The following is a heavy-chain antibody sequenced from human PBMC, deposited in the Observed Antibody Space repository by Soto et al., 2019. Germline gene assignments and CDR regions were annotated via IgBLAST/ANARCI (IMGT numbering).Heavy chain of an antibody. CDR3: ARGPQGEGRVWSGTYGMDV. J-gene: IGHJ6*02. CDR2: INHSGST. V-gene: IGHV4-34*01. CDR1: GGSFSGYY. D-gene: IGHD3-3*01. Sequence: SETLSLTCAVYGGSFSGYYWSWIRQPPGKGLEWIGEINHSGSTNYNPSLKSRVTISVDTSKNQFSLKLSSVTAADTAVYYCARGPQGEGRVWSGTYGMDVWGQGTTVTVSS.